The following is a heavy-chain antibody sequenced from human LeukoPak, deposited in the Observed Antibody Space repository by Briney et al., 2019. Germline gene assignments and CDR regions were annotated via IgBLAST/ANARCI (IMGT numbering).Heavy chain of an antibody. D-gene: IGHD3-22*01. CDR2: ISWNSGSI. Sequence: PGGSLRLSCAASGFTFDDYAMHWVRQAPGKGLEWVSGISWNSGSIGYADSVKGRFTISRDNAKNSLYLQMNSLRAEDTALYYCAKDIESSGYYYGFDYWGQGTLVTVSS. CDR3: AKDIESSGYYYGFDY. CDR1: GFTFDDYA. V-gene: IGHV3-9*01. J-gene: IGHJ4*02.